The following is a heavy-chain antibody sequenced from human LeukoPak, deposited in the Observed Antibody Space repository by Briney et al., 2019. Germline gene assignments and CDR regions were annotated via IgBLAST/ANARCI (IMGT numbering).Heavy chain of an antibody. Sequence: SETLSLTCTVSDVSIFRSNWWSWVRPSPGKGLEWIGQISPSGSTNYNPSLKSRVTISVDTSKNQFSLKLSSVTAADTAVYYCARGRYCTNGVCYRHYYYYMDVWGKGTTVTVSS. CDR3: ARGRYCTNGVCYRHYYYYMDV. V-gene: IGHV4-4*02. CDR2: ISPSGST. CDR1: DVSIFRSNW. D-gene: IGHD2-8*01. J-gene: IGHJ6*03.